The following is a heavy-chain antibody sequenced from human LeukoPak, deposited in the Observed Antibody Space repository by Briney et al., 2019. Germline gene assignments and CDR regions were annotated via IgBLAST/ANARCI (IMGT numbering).Heavy chain of an antibody. Sequence: PGGSLRLSCAASGFAFSSHEMNWVRQAPGKGLEWVSYISDVGTTLYYADSVKGRFTISRDNAKNSLYLQMNSLRAEDTAVYYCAREYMITWGQGTMVTVSS. D-gene: IGHD3-16*01. V-gene: IGHV3-48*03. CDR3: AREYMIT. CDR2: ISDVGTTL. J-gene: IGHJ3*01. CDR1: GFAFSSHE.